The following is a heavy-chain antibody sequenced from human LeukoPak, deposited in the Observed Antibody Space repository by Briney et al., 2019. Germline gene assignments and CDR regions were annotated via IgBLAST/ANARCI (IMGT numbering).Heavy chain of an antibody. Sequence: SETLSLTCTVSGGSISSSSYYWGWIRQPPGKGLEWIGSIYYSGSTYYNPSLKSRVTISVDTSKNQFSLKLSSVTAADTAVYYCARTGTRASFDPWGQGTLVTVSS. V-gene: IGHV4-39*01. CDR1: GGSISSSSYY. J-gene: IGHJ5*02. CDR3: ARTGTRASFDP. D-gene: IGHD1-14*01. CDR2: IYYSGST.